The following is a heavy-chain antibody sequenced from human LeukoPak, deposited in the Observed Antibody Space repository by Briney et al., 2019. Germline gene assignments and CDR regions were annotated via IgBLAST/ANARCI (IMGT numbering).Heavy chain of an antibody. J-gene: IGHJ4*02. CDR3: ARANPVAAAVREPFDY. D-gene: IGHD6-13*01. CDR2: INPNSGGT. V-gene: IGHV1-2*02. Sequence: ASVTVSCKASGYTFTGYYMHWVRQAPGQGLEWMGWINPNSGGTNYAQKFQGRVTMTRDTSISTAYMELSRLRSDDTAAYYCARANPVAAAVREPFDYWGQGTLVTVSS. CDR1: GYTFTGYY.